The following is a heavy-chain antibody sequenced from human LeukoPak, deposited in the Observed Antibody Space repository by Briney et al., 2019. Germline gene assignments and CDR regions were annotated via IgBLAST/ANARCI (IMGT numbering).Heavy chain of an antibody. CDR1: GGTFSSYA. D-gene: IGHD6-25*01. J-gene: IGHJ6*02. Sequence: SVTVSFKASGGTFSSYAISWVRQAPGQGLEWMGGIIPIFGTANSAQRFQGRVTITADESTSTAYMELSSLRSEDTAVYYCARSSRGHFHYYYYGMDVWGQGTTVTVSS. CDR3: ARSSRGHFHYYYYGMDV. CDR2: IIPIFGTA. V-gene: IGHV1-69*13.